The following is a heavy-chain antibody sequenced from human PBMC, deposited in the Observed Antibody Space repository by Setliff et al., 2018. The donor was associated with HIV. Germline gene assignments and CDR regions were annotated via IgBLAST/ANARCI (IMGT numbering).Heavy chain of an antibody. Sequence: GASVKVSCKASGYTFTGYYMHWVRQAPGQGLEWMGWINPSSGGTNYAQKFQGRVTMTRDTSISTAYMELSRLRSDDTAVYYCARGSLLGYFDWLFPYWGQGTLVTVSS. J-gene: IGHJ4*02. CDR3: ARGSLLGYFDWLFPY. CDR1: GYTFTGYY. D-gene: IGHD3-9*01. CDR2: INPSSGGT. V-gene: IGHV1-2*02.